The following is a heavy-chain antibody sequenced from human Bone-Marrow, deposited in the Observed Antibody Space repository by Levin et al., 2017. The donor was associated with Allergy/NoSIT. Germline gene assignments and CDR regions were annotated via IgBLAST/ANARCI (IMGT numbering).Heavy chain of an antibody. CDR1: GFTFSSYS. Sequence: GGSLRLSCAASGFTFSSYSMSWVRQAPGKGLEWVSSLSSTSSYMYYSDSVKGRFTISRDNARTSLYLQMNSLRAEDTAVYYCAREAFLFTNAFDIWGQGTIVTVSS. CDR2: LSSTSSYM. J-gene: IGHJ3*02. V-gene: IGHV3-21*01. CDR3: AREAFLFTNAFDI.